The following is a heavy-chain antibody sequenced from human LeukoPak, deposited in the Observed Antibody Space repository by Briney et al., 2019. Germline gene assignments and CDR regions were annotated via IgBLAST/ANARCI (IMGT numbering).Heavy chain of an antibody. J-gene: IGHJ4*02. Sequence: GGSLRLSCAASGFTLTSYGMHWVRQAPGKGLEWVSVIYSGGSTYYADSVKGRFTISRDNSKNTLYLQMNSLRAEDTAVYYCARDRAAGTGDFDYWGQGTLVTVSS. CDR3: ARDRAAGTGDFDY. CDR2: IYSGGST. CDR1: GFTLTSYG. V-gene: IGHV3-66*01. D-gene: IGHD6-13*01.